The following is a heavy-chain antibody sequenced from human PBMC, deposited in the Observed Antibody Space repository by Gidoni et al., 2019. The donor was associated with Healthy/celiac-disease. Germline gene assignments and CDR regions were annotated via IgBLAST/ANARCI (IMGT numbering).Heavy chain of an antibody. Sequence: QITLKESGPTLVKPTQTLTLTCTFSGFSLSTSGVGVGWIRQPPGKALEWLALIYWDDDKRYSPSLKSRLTITKDTSKNQVVLTMTNMDPVDTATYYCARSKTGLTGEDYYYYYMDVWGKGTTVTVSS. D-gene: IGHD7-27*01. J-gene: IGHJ6*03. CDR1: GFSLSTSGVG. CDR3: ARSKTGLTGEDYYYYYMDV. V-gene: IGHV2-5*02. CDR2: IYWDDDK.